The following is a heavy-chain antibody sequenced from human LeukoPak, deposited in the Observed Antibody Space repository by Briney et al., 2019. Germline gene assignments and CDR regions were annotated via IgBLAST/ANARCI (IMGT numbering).Heavy chain of an antibody. CDR1: GYTFTGNY. CDR3: AREEVLGLAARGLDY. CDR2: ISPHSGVT. V-gene: IGHV1-2*02. D-gene: IGHD2-2*01. J-gene: IGHJ4*02. Sequence: ASVKVSCKASGYTFTGNYVHWVRQALGQGLEWMGWISPHSGVTNYAQNFQGRVTMTRDTAITTVYMELSGLRSDDTSVYYCAREEVLGLAARGLDYWGQGTLVTVSS.